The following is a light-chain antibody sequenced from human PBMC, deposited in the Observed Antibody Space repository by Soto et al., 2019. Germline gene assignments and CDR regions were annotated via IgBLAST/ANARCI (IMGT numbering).Light chain of an antibody. CDR3: QQNGTSPT. V-gene: IGKV3-20*01. CDR1: QSLITRY. Sequence: EIVLTQSPGTLSLFPGERATLSCRARQSLITRYLAWYQQKPGQAPRLLIYGASSRATGIPDRFSGSGSGTDFTITISRLEPEDFAVYSCQQNGTSPTFGKGTRLEIK. CDR2: GAS. J-gene: IGKJ5*01.